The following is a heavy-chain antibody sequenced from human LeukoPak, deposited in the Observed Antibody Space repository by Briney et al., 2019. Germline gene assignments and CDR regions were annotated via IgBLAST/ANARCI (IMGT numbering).Heavy chain of an antibody. D-gene: IGHD2-15*01. CDR2: ISGSGGST. CDR1: GFTFSSYA. V-gene: IGHV3-23*01. Sequence: GGSLRLSCAASGFTFSSYAMSWVRQAPGKGLEWVSAISGSGGSTYYADSVKGRFTISRDNSKNTLYLQMNSLRAEDTAVYYCAKDRGYCSGGSCCFDYWGQGTLVTVSS. J-gene: IGHJ4*02. CDR3: AKDRGYCSGGSCCFDY.